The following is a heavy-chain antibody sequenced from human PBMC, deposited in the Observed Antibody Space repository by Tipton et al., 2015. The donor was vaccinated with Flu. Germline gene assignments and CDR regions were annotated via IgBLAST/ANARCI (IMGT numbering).Heavy chain of an antibody. CDR2: IYPSGTT. V-gene: IGHV4-39*01. D-gene: IGHD3-10*02. CDR3: ARLSYYDVDLKNFYFDY. Sequence: PGLVKPSETLSLTCTVSSGSIRSTNYFCAWIRQPPGKRLELIGSIYPSGTTYYNPSLKSRVTLSVDTSKSQFSLLLRSVTAADTAVYYCARLSYYDVDLKNFYFDYWGQGALVTVSS. CDR1: SGSIRSTNYF. J-gene: IGHJ4*02.